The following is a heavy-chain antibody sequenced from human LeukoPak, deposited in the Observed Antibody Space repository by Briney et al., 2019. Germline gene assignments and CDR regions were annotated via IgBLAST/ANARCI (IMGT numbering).Heavy chain of an antibody. D-gene: IGHD5-18*01. V-gene: IGHV4-31*03. J-gene: IGHJ4*02. Sequence: SETLSLTCTVSGGSISSGGYYWSWIRQHPGKGLEWIGYIYYSGSTYYNPSLKSRVTISVDTSKNQFSLKLSSVTAADTAVYYCARGQRKDTAMVSTFDYWGQGTLVTVSS. CDR3: ARGQRKDTAMVSTFDY. CDR2: IYYSGST. CDR1: GGSISSGGYY.